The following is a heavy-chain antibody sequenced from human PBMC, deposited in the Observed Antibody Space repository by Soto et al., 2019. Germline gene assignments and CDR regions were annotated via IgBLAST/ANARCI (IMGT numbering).Heavy chain of an antibody. J-gene: IGHJ4*01. CDR1: GGSINSDGYY. V-gene: IGHV4-31*03. CDR2: INYRGTT. Sequence: PSETLSLTYTVSGGSINSDGYYWSWIRQHPEKGLEWIGYINYRGTTYYNPSLESRLTISVDTSENQFSLQLTSVIAADTALYYCARESYSFGRAFDIWGHGILVTVSS. D-gene: IGHD5-18*01. CDR3: ARESYSFGRAFDI.